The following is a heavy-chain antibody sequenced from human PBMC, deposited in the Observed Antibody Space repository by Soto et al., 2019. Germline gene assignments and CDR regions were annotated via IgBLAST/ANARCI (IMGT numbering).Heavy chain of an antibody. J-gene: IGHJ4*02. Sequence: ASVKVSCKASGYTFTSYGISWVRQAPGQGLEWMGWISAYNGNTNYAQKIQGRVTMTTDTSTSTAYMELRSLRSDDTAVYYCARRSTIFGVVTPGRYFDYWGQGTLVTVSS. V-gene: IGHV1-18*01. CDR3: ARRSTIFGVVTPGRYFDY. D-gene: IGHD3-3*01. CDR2: ISAYNGNT. CDR1: GYTFTSYG.